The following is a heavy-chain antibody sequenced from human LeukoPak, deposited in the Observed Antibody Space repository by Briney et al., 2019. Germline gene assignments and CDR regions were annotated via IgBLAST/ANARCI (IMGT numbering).Heavy chain of an antibody. V-gene: IGHV1-2*02. CDR1: GYTFTGYY. CDR2: INPNSGGT. J-gene: IGHJ6*03. CDR3: ARGNYYYMDV. Sequence: ASVKVSCKASGYTFTGYYMHWVRQAPGQGPEWMGWINPNSGGTNYAQEFQGRVTMTRDTSISTAYMELSRLRSDDTAVYYCARGNYYYMDVWGKGTTVTVSS.